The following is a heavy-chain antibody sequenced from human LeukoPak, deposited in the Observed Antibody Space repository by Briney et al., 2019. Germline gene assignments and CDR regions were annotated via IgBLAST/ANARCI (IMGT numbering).Heavy chain of an antibody. CDR3: ARMDIVATNYFDY. V-gene: IGHV6-1*01. J-gene: IGHJ4*02. CDR1: GDSVSSNSAA. Sequence: SQTLSLTCAISGDSVSSNSAACNWIRQSPSEDLAWLGSTYYRSKWYNDYAVSVKSRITINPDTSKNQFSLQLNSVTPEDTAVYYCARMDIVATNYFDYWGQGTLVTVSS. CDR2: TYYRSKWYN. D-gene: IGHD5-12*01.